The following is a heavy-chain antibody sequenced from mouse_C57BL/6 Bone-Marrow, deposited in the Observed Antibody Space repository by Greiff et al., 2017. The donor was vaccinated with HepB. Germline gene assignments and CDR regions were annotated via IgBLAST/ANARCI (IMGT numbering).Heavy chain of an antibody. CDR1: GYSITSGYY. Sequence: EVHLVESGPGLVKPSQSLSLTCSVTGYSITSGYYWNWIRQFPGNKLEWMGYISYDGSNNYNPSLKNRISITRDTSKNQFFLKLNSVATEDTATYYCARERDYDFAYWGQGTLVTVSA. D-gene: IGHD2-4*01. CDR2: ISYDGSN. CDR3: ARERDYDFAY. V-gene: IGHV3-6*01. J-gene: IGHJ3*01.